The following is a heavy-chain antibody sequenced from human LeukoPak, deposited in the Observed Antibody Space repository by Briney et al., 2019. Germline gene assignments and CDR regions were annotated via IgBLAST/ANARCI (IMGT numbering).Heavy chain of an antibody. J-gene: IGHJ6*03. CDR1: GYTFTSYD. Sequence: ASVKVSCKASGYTFTSYDINWVRQATGQGLEWMGWMNPNSGNTGYAQKFQGRVTMTRNTSISTAYMELSSLRSEDTAVYYCARGLSVYGEWELLSYYYYYMDAWGKGTTVTVSS. V-gene: IGHV1-8*01. CDR3: ARGLSVYGEWELLSYYYYYMDA. D-gene: IGHD1-26*01. CDR2: MNPNSGNT.